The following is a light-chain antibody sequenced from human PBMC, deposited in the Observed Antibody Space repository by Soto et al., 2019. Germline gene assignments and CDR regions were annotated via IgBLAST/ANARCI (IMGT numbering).Light chain of an antibody. V-gene: IGKV1-6*01. J-gene: IGKJ2*01. CDR1: QGIRND. CDR3: LQDYSYPYT. CDR2: AAS. Sequence: AIQMTQSPSSLSASVGDRVTVTCRASQGIRNDVAWYQQKPGKAPKLLIYAASHLQSGVPSRFSGSGSGTDYTLTISSLHPEDFATYYCLQDYSYPYTFGQGTKLEI.